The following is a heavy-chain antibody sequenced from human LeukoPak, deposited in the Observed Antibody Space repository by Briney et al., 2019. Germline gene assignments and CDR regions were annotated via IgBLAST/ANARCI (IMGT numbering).Heavy chain of an antibody. CDR1: GFTVSSNY. CDR2: IYSGGST. CDR3: ARTYCSSTNCYNKY. J-gene: IGHJ4*02. V-gene: IGHV3-53*01. Sequence: GGSLRLSCAASGFTVSSNYMSWVRQAPGKGLEWVSVIYSGGSTYYADSVKGRFTISRDNSKNTLYLQMNSLRAEDTAVYYCARTYCSSTNCYNKYWGQGTLVTVSS. D-gene: IGHD2-2*02.